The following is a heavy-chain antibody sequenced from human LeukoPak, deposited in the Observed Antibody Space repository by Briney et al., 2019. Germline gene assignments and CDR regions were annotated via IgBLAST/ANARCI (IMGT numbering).Heavy chain of an antibody. V-gene: IGHV3-21*01. CDR1: GFTFSSYS. D-gene: IGHD3-22*01. CDR3: ARDAYYDSSGYYGY. Sequence: GGSLRLSCAASGFTFSSYSMNWVRQAPGKGLEWVSSISSSSSYIYYADSVKGRFTISRDNSKNTLYLQMNSLRAEDTAVYYCARDAYYDSSGYYGYWGQGTLVTVSS. CDR2: ISSSSSYI. J-gene: IGHJ4*02.